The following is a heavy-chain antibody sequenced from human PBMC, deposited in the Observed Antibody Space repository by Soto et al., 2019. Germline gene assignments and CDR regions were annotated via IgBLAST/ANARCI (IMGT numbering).Heavy chain of an antibody. CDR3: VERPGYGSGSYYQDFDY. D-gene: IGHD3-10*01. V-gene: IGHV3-23*01. Sequence: GGSLRLSCVASGFTFSSYAMSWVRQAPGKGLEWVSAISGSGGSTYYADSVKGRFTISRDNSKNTLYLQMNSLRAEDTAVYYCVERPGYGSGSYYQDFDYWGQGTLVTVSS. CDR1: GFTFSSYA. CDR2: ISGSGGST. J-gene: IGHJ4*02.